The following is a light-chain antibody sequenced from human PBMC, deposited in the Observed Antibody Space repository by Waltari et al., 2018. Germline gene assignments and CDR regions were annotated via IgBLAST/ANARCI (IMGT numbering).Light chain of an antibody. V-gene: IGKV1-5*03. CDR1: QSIPPW. CDR2: NSF. Sequence: DIQMTQSPSTLSASVGDRVILTCRARQSIPPWLACYQHKPGKAPDLLKSNSFTLQNGVPSRFSGSGSGTECTLTISSLQPDDFATYYCQHYHSYPVTFGQGTKVEIK. CDR3: QHYHSYPVT. J-gene: IGKJ2*01.